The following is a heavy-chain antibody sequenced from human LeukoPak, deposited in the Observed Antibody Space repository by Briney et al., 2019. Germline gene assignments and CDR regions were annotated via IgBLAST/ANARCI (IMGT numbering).Heavy chain of an antibody. Sequence: PSETLSLTCAVYGGSFSGYYWSWIRQPPGKELEWIGEINHSGSTNYNPSLKSRVTISVDTSKNQFSLKLSSVTAADTAVYYCARINLPYCSSWNEGDYWGQGTLVTVSS. CDR2: INHSGST. V-gene: IGHV4-34*01. CDR3: ARINLPYCSSWNEGDY. J-gene: IGHJ4*02. D-gene: IGHD6-13*01. CDR1: GGSFSGYY.